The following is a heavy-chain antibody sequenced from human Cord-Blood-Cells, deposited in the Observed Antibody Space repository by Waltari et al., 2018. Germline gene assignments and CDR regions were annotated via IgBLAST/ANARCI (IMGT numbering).Heavy chain of an antibody. Sequence: QVTLRESGPALVKPTQTLTLTCTFSGFSLSTSGMCVSWIRQPPGKALEWLARIDWDDDKYYSPSLKTRLTISKDTSKNQVVLTMTNMDPVDTATYYCARSLYDSSGYYFDYWGQGTLVTVSS. J-gene: IGHJ4*02. D-gene: IGHD3-22*01. CDR1: GFSLSTSGMC. V-gene: IGHV2-70*15. CDR2: IDWDDDK. CDR3: ARSLYDSSGYYFDY.